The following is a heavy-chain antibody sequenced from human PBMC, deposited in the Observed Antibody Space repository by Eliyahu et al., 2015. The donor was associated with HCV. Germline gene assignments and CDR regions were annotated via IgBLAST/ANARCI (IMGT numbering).Heavy chain of an antibody. V-gene: IGHV4-39*01. CDR2: FYYSGGT. CDR1: GGSISSSSYY. CDR3: ASNPDYYDSSGYPGY. D-gene: IGHD3-22*01. Sequence: QLQLQESGPGLVKPSETLSLTCTVSGGSISSSSYYWGWIRQPPGKGLEWIGRFYYSGGTYYNPSLKSRVTISVDTSKNQFSLKLSSVTAADTAVYYCASNPDYYDSSGYPGYWGQGTLVTVSS. J-gene: IGHJ4*02.